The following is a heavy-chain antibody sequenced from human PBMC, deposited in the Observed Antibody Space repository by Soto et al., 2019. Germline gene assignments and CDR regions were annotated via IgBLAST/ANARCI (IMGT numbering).Heavy chain of an antibody. CDR3: ARGEMSADDQSDWSAP. D-gene: IGHD5-12*01. J-gene: IGHJ5*02. V-gene: IGHV4-39*01. CDR1: GGSVSSPNYF. CDR2: IFYNGRT. Sequence: PSETLSLTCSVSGGSVSSPNYFWVWVRRAPGKGPEWIGNIFYNGRTDYNPSLQSRVTISVDTSKNQFSLKLGSVTAADTAIYYCARGEMSADDQSDWSAPWGHGTLVTVSS.